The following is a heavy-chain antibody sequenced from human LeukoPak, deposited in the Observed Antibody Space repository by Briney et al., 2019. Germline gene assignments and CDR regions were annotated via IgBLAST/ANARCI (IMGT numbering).Heavy chain of an antibody. Sequence: PSETLSLTCTVVGGSITNYYWSWIRQSPGEGLEWIGYVYRTGATKYSASLESRVSISIHTSKRQFSLSLSSVTAADSAIYYCARHDFDIVTGANDAFDIWGQGTKVTVSS. J-gene: IGHJ3*02. CDR1: GGSITNYY. CDR2: VYRTGAT. CDR3: ARHDFDIVTGANDAFDI. D-gene: IGHD3-9*01. V-gene: IGHV4-59*08.